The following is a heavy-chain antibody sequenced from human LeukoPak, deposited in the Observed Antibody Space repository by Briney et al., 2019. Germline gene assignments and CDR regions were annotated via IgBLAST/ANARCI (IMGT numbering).Heavy chain of an antibody. D-gene: IGHD2-2*01. Sequence: ASVKVSCKASGGTFSSYTISWVRQAPGQGLEWMGRIIPILGIANYAQKFQGRVTITADKSTSTAYMELSSLRSEDTAVYYCARDGVVPAAIDYYYYYMEVWGKGTTVTVSS. CDR1: GGTFSSYT. J-gene: IGHJ6*03. CDR2: IIPILGIA. V-gene: IGHV1-69*04. CDR3: ARDGVVPAAIDYYYYYMEV.